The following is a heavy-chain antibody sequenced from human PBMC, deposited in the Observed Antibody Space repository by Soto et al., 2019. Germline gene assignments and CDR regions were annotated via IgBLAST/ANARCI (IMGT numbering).Heavy chain of an antibody. J-gene: IGHJ4*02. CDR1: GASISGSYYY. V-gene: IGHV4-39*01. CDR2: VFYTGFT. D-gene: IGHD1-20*01. CDR3: ANSQKGYNWNYFDH. Sequence: AXATLSLTCAVSGASISGSYYYWAWLRQSPGKGPEWIGSVFYTGFTSYNPSLESRVSVSVDTSKSQFSLKLSAVTAADTAVYYCANSQKGYNWNYFDHWGQRALVTVSS.